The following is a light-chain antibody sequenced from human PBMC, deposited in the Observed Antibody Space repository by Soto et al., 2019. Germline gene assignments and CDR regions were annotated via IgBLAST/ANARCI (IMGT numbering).Light chain of an antibody. CDR2: GAS. J-gene: IGKJ4*01. Sequence: EIVLTQSPGTLSLSPGERATLSCRASQSVSSSYLAWYQQKPGQAPRLLIYGASSRATGIPDRFSGSGSGTDFTLTISRLEPEDFAVYYCQQYGSSPSFGGGTKVRSN. CDR3: QQYGSSPS. V-gene: IGKV3-20*01. CDR1: QSVSSSY.